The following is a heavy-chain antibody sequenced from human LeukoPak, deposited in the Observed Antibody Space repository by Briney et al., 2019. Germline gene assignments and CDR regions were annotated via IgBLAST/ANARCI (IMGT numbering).Heavy chain of an antibody. CDR2: INPYNGNT. Sequence: ASVKVSCKASGYTFASYGITWVRQAPGQGLEWMGWINPYNGNTNYAQKFQGRVTMTRDTSISTAYMELSRLRSDDTAVYYCARDLLTGRLDYWGQGTLVTVSS. CDR1: GYTFASYG. J-gene: IGHJ4*02. D-gene: IGHD1-26*01. V-gene: IGHV1-18*01. CDR3: ARDLLTGRLDY.